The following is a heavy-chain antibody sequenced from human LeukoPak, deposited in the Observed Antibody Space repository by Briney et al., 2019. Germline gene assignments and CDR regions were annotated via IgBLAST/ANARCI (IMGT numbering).Heavy chain of an antibody. Sequence: PGGSLRLSCAASGFTFSSYGMHWVRQAPGKGLEWVSYIDARSGIVYYADSVQGRFTISRDDAKDPVFLQMNSLRVDDTAVYYCARTYDFGRGPPGDAFDNWGQGTLVTVPS. CDR1: GFTFSSYG. V-gene: IGHV3-48*01. CDR3: ARTYDFGRGPPGDAFDN. D-gene: IGHD3-3*01. J-gene: IGHJ3*02. CDR2: IDARSGIV.